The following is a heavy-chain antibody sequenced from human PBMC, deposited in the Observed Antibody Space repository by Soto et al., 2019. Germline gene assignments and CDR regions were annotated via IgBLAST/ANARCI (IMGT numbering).Heavy chain of an antibody. CDR2: ISGSGGST. CDR3: AKSGLYDYVWGSYPFDY. J-gene: IGHJ4*02. V-gene: IGHV3-23*01. Sequence: RLSCAASGFTFSSYAMSWVRQAPGKGLEWVSAISGSGGSTYYADSVKGRFTISRDNSKNTLYLQINSLRAEDTAVYYCAKSGLYDYVWGSYPFDYWGPGTLVTVSS. CDR1: GFTFSSYA. D-gene: IGHD3-16*02.